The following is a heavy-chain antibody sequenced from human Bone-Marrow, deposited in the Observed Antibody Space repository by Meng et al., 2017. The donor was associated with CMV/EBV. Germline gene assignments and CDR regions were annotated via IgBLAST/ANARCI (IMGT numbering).Heavy chain of an antibody. V-gene: IGHV4-59*02. CDR3: ARSPSGSAGGYFDY. CDR1: GGSVTTNY. D-gene: IGHD1-26*01. Sequence: SQTLSLTCDVYGGSVTTNYWNWIRQSPGKGLEWIGYIHSGGSADYKPSLKSRVTMSIDTSNNQFSLKLSSVTAADTAVYYCARSPSGSAGGYFDYWGQGTLVTVSS. CDR2: IHSGGSA. J-gene: IGHJ4*02.